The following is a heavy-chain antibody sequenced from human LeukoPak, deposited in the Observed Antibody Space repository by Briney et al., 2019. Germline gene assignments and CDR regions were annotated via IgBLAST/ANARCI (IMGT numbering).Heavy chain of an antibody. D-gene: IGHD3-22*01. CDR1: GGSISSNTYY. Sequence: PSETLSLTCTVSGGSISSNTYYWGWIRQPPGKGLEWIGSIYYRGSTNDNLSLKSRVTISVDTSKNQFSLKLTSVTAADTAVYYCARRGHYYDTSGYYYFDYWGQGTLVTVSS. CDR3: ARRGHYYDTSGYYYFDY. CDR2: IYYRGST. J-gene: IGHJ4*02. V-gene: IGHV4-39*01.